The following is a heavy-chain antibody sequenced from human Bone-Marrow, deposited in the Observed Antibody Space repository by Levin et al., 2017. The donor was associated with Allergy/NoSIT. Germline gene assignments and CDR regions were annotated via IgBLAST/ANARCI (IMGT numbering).Heavy chain of an antibody. CDR1: GFTFSDYY. V-gene: IGHV3-11*06. CDR2: ITSSSTYT. CDR3: ARTIFAMDTRQSYYFDY. J-gene: IGHJ4*02. Sequence: TGGSLRLSCAASGFTFSDYYMSWIRQAPGKGLEWVSYITSSSTYTNYANSVRGRFTISRDNAKNSLYLQMNSLRAEDTAVYYCARTIFAMDTRQSYYFDYWGQGTLVTVSS. D-gene: IGHD3-3*01.